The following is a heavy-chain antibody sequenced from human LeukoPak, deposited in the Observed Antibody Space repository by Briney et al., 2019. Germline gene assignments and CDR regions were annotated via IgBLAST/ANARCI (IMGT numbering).Heavy chain of an antibody. V-gene: IGHV3-33*06. CDR1: GFTFSSYG. CDR2: IWYDGTNK. CDR3: AKGLYSSSSVGTA. J-gene: IGHJ5*02. Sequence: PGGSLRLSCAASGFTFSSYGMHWVRQAPGKGLEWVAVIWYDGTNKFYADSVKGRFTISRDNSKNILYLHMNSLRAEDTAVYYCAKGLYSSSSVGTAWGQGSLVTVSS. D-gene: IGHD6-6*01.